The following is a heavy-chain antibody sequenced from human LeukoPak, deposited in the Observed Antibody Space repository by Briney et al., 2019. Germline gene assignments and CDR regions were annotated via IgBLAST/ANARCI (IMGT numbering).Heavy chain of an antibody. J-gene: IGHJ3*02. Sequence: PSETLSLTCTVSGGSISSSSYYWGWIRQPPGTGLEWIGSIYYSGSTYYNPSLKSRVTISVDTSKNQFSLKLSSVTAADTAVYYCARPITFGGVIASPFDAFDIWGQGTMVTVSS. CDR3: ARPITFGGVIASPFDAFDI. CDR1: GGSISSSSYY. CDR2: IYYSGST. D-gene: IGHD3-16*02. V-gene: IGHV4-39*01.